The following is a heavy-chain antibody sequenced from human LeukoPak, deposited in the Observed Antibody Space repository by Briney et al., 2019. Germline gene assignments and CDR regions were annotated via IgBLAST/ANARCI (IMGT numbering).Heavy chain of an antibody. CDR1: GYTFTGYY. J-gene: IGHJ4*02. CDR2: INPNSGGT. Sequence: VASVKVSCKASGYTFTGYYMHWVRQAPGQGLEWMGWINPNSGGTNYAQKFQGRVTMTTDTSTSTAYMELRSLRSDDTAVYYCARFDVGAAAGDYWGQGTLVTVSS. D-gene: IGHD6-13*01. V-gene: IGHV1-2*02. CDR3: ARFDVGAAAGDY.